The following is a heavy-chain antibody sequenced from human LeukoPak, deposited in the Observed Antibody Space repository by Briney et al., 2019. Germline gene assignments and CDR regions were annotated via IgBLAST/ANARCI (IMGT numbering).Heavy chain of an antibody. D-gene: IGHD1-26*01. CDR1: GFTFSSYS. CDR2: ISSSSSYI. J-gene: IGHJ5*02. Sequence: PGGSLRLSCAASGFTFSSYSMKWVRQAPGKGLEWVSSISSSSSYIYYADSVKGRFTISRDNAKNSLYLQMNSLRAEDTAVYYCARDRARANSGSYFNWFDPWGQGTLVTVSS. CDR3: ARDRARANSGSYFNWFDP. V-gene: IGHV3-21*01.